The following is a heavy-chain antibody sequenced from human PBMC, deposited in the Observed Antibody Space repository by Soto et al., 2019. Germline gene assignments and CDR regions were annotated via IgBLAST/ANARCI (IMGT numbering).Heavy chain of an antibody. J-gene: IGHJ4*02. V-gene: IGHV3-30*18. CDR2: ISYDGSNK. CDR1: GFTFSNYG. CDR3: AKDLHSSGWAAYNFDY. D-gene: IGHD6-25*01. Sequence: QVQLLESGGGVVQPGRSLRLSCAASGFTFSNYGMHWVRQAPGKGLEWVALISYDGSNKYYADSVKGRFTISRDNTKNTLYLQMNSLRAEDSAVYYCAKDLHSSGWAAYNFDYWGQGTLVTVSS.